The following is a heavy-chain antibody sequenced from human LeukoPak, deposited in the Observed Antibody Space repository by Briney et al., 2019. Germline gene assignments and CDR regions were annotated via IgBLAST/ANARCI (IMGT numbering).Heavy chain of an antibody. CDR1: GFTFSRYA. CDR2: ISDDGTFT. V-gene: IGHV3-30-3*01. Sequence: GRSLRLSCAASGFTFSRYAIHWVRQAPGKGLEWVAVISDDGTFTLYGDSVRGRFTISRDSSRNTLYLQMNSLRPEDTAVYYCAKDPAQRPFDYWGQGTLVTVSS. D-gene: IGHD2-2*01. J-gene: IGHJ4*02. CDR3: AKDPAQRPFDY.